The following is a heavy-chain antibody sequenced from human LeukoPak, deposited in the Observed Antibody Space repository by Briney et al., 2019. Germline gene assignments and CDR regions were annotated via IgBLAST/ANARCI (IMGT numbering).Heavy chain of an antibody. D-gene: IGHD5-18*01. Sequence: ASVKVSCKASGYTFTRYYMHWVRQAPGQGLEWMGWINPNSGGTNYAQKFQGRVTMTTDTSIRTAYMELSRLRSDDTAVYYCARDLSRMDTAMDYYYYYGMDVWGQGTTVTVSS. V-gene: IGHV1-2*02. CDR2: INPNSGGT. J-gene: IGHJ6*02. CDR3: ARDLSRMDTAMDYYYYYGMDV. CDR1: GYTFTRYY.